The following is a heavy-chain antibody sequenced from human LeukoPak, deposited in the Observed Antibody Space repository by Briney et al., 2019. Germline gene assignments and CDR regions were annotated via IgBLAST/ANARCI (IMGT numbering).Heavy chain of an antibody. J-gene: IGHJ4*02. CDR1: GSSFSSYN. Sequence: GALRLSFAASGSSFSSYNMHWVRQAPGKGLEWVSAISGSGGSTYYADSVKGRFTISRDNSKNTLYLQMNSLRAEDTAVYYCAKDELLNRAYWFDYWGQGTLVTVSS. CDR2: ISGSGGST. D-gene: IGHD1-26*01. V-gene: IGHV3-23*01. CDR3: AKDELLNRAYWFDY.